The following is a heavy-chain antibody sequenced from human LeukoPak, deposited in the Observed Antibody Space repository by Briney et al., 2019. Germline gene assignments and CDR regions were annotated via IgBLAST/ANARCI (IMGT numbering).Heavy chain of an antibody. V-gene: IGHV3-23*01. Sequence: GGSLRLSCAASGFTFSSYAMSWVRQAPGKGLEWVSAISGSGGSTYYADSVKGRFTISRDNSKNTLCLQMNSLRAEDTAVYYCAKDQETGYCSSTSCYWAYYFDYWGQGTLVTVSS. CDR3: AKDQETGYCSSTSCYWAYYFDY. CDR2: ISGSGGST. J-gene: IGHJ4*02. CDR1: GFTFSSYA. D-gene: IGHD2-2*01.